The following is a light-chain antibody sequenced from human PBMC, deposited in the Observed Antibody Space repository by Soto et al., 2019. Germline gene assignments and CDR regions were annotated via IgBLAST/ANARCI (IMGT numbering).Light chain of an antibody. V-gene: IGLV2-14*03. CDR2: DVS. CDR3: SSYTSSSTPWV. Sequence: QSALTQPTSVSGSPGQSITISCTGTSSDVGGYNYVSWYQHHPGKAPELMICDVSDRPSGVSNRFSGSKSGNTASLTISGLQAEDEADYYCSSYTSSSTPWVFGTGTKVTVL. CDR1: SSDVGGYNY. J-gene: IGLJ1*01.